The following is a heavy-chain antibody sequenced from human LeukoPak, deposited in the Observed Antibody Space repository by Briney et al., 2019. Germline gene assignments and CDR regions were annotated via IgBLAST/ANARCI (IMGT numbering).Heavy chain of an antibody. V-gene: IGHV3-30*19. Sequence: GGSLRLSCAASGFSFSNYNMHWVRQAPGKGLEWVAFIQYDGTTKYYPDSVKGRFTISRDNSKNTLYLQMNSLRAEDTAVYYCARSELGYNYHYMDVWGKGTTATISS. J-gene: IGHJ6*03. CDR3: ARSELGYNYHYMDV. CDR2: IQYDGTTK. CDR1: GFSFSNYN. D-gene: IGHD3-10*01.